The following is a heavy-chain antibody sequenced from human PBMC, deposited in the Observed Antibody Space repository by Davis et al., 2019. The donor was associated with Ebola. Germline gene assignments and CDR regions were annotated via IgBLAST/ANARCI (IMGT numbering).Heavy chain of an antibody. V-gene: IGHV1-69*04. CDR2: IIPILGIA. Sequence: SVKVSCKASGYSFNTYGLSWVRQAPGQGLEWMGRIIPILGIANYAQKFQGRVTITADKSTSTAYMELSSLRSEDTAVYYCARALTGTTDYWGQGTLVTVSS. CDR1: GYSFNTYG. D-gene: IGHD1-7*01. J-gene: IGHJ4*02. CDR3: ARALTGTTDY.